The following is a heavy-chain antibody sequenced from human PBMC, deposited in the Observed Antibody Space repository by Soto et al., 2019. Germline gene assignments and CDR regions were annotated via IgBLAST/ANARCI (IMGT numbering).Heavy chain of an antibody. Sequence: QLQLQESGPGLVKPSETLSLTCTVSGGSISSSSYYWGWNRQPPGKGLEWIGSIYYSGSTYYNPSLKASVSLSIDTSTNQFSLKLSSVTAADAAVYYCARLIGYCTNCVCYDYVQHWGQGTLVTVSS. V-gene: IGHV4-39*01. CDR2: IYYSGST. D-gene: IGHD2-8*01. CDR1: GGSISSSSYY. CDR3: ARLIGYCTNCVCYDYVQH. J-gene: IGHJ1*01.